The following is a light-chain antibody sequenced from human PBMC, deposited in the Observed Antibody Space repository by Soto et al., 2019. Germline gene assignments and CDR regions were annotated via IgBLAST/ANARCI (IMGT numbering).Light chain of an antibody. CDR2: AAS. CDR1: QGISSY. J-gene: IGKJ2*01. Sequence: DIQLTQSPSFLSASVGDRVTITCRASQGISSYLAWYQQKPGKAPKLLIYAASTLPSGVPSRFSGSGSGTEFTLTISSLQPEDFATYYCQQLNSYPQTFGQGTKLEIK. CDR3: QQLNSYPQT. V-gene: IGKV1-9*01.